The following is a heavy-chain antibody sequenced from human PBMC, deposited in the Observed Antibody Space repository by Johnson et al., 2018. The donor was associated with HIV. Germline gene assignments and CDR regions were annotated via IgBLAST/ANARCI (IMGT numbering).Heavy chain of an antibody. J-gene: IGHJ3*02. CDR2: ISSSGSTI. CDR3: TTDLRLLWFRFKEAFDI. D-gene: IGHD3-10*01. Sequence: QMQLVESGGGLVKPGGSLRLSCAASGFTFSDYYMSWIRQAPGKGLEWVSYISSSGSTIYYADSVKGRFSISRDNSKNTVYLQMNNLRAEDTAVYYCTTDLRLLWFRFKEAFDIWGQGTMVTVSS. CDR1: GFTFSDYY. V-gene: IGHV3-11*01.